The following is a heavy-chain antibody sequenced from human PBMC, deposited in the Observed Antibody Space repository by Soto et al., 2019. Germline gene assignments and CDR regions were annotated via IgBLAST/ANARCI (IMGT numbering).Heavy chain of an antibody. CDR2: ISAHNGNT. D-gene: IGHD6-6*01. J-gene: IGHJ4*02. Sequence: QVHLVQSGAEVKKPGASVKVSCKGSGYAFTTYGITWVRQAPGQGLEWMRWISAHNGNTNYAQKLQGRVTVTRDTSRSTAYMELRSLRSDDTAVYYCARGRDGDYWGQGALVTVSS. CDR1: GYAFTTYG. CDR3: ARGRDGDY. V-gene: IGHV1-18*01.